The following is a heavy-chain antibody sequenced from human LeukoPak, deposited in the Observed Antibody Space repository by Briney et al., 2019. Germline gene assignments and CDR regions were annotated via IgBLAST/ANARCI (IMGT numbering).Heavy chain of an antibody. J-gene: IGHJ4*02. D-gene: IGHD3-22*01. CDR3: ARVGDNDSSGYYKGNY. CDR1: GYSTSSGYY. CDR2: IYHSGST. Sequence: SETLSLTCAVSGYSTSSGYYWGWIRQPPGKGLEWIGSIYHSGSTYYNPSLKSRVTISVDTSKNQFSLKLSSVTAADTAVYYCARVGDNDSSGYYKGNYWGQGTLVTVSS. V-gene: IGHV4-38-2*01.